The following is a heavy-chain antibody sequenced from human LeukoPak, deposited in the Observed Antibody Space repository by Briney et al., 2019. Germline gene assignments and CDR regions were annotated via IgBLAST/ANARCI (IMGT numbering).Heavy chain of an antibody. J-gene: IGHJ5*02. V-gene: IGHV3-23*01. CDR2: ISGSRGST. D-gene: IGHD1-26*01. CDR1: QFTFSSYA. Sequence: GGSLRLSCADSQFTFSSYAMSWVRQAPGKGLEWVSAISGSRGSTYYADSVKGRFTISRGTSKNTLFLQMNSLRVEDTAIYYCTKDFEGSLDPWGQGTLVTVSS. CDR3: TKDFEGSLDP.